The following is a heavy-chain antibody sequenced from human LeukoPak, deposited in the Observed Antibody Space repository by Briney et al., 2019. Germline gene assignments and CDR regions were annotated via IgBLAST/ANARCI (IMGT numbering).Heavy chain of an antibody. CDR1: GGSISSSSYY. Sequence: SETLSLTCTVSGGSISSSSYYWSWIRQPPGKGLEWIGEINHSESTNYNPSLKSRVTISVDTSKNQFSLKLSSVTAADTAVYYCARLRRGSYSRPYFDYWGQGTLVTVSS. V-gene: IGHV4-39*07. CDR3: ARLRRGSYSRPYFDY. D-gene: IGHD1-26*01. CDR2: INHSEST. J-gene: IGHJ4*02.